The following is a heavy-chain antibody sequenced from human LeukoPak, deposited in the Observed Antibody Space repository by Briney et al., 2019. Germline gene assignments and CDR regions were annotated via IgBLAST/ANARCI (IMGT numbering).Heavy chain of an antibody. CDR1: GGSVSSYY. Sequence: SETLSLTCTVSGGSVSSYYWSWIRQPPGKGLEWIGYIYYSGSTNYNPSLKSRVTISLDTSKNQFSLKLSSVTAADTAVYYCAGTIIAVAGPFDYWGQGTLVTVSS. CDR2: IYYSGST. V-gene: IGHV4-59*02. D-gene: IGHD6-19*01. J-gene: IGHJ4*02. CDR3: AGTIIAVAGPFDY.